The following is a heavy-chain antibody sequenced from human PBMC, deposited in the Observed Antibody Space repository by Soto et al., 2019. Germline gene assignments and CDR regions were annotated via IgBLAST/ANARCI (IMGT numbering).Heavy chain of an antibody. Sequence: SETLSLTCTVSGGSISTYYWTWIRQPPGKGLEWIGYIYYTGSTNYNPSLKSRVTVSVDTSKNQFSLKLSSVTAADTAVYYCARATYYYDRSGYLYYFDYWGQGTLVTVSS. J-gene: IGHJ4*02. CDR2: IYYTGST. V-gene: IGHV4-59*01. CDR1: GGSISTYY. D-gene: IGHD3-22*01. CDR3: ARATYYYDRSGYLYYFDY.